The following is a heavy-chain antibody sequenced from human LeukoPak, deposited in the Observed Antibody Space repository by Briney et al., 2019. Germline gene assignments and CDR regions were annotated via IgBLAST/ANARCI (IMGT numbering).Heavy chain of an antibody. CDR1: GGSINNYY. CDR2: MFYSGST. V-gene: IGHV4-59*01. CDR3: ARGQWLGRYFDY. Sequence: NPSETLSLTCTVSGGSINNYYWSWIRQPPGKGLEWIGHMFYSGSTNYNPSLKSRVTISIDTSNNQFSLRLTSVTAADTAVYYCARGQWLGRYFDYWGQGTLVTVST. D-gene: IGHD6-19*01. J-gene: IGHJ4*02.